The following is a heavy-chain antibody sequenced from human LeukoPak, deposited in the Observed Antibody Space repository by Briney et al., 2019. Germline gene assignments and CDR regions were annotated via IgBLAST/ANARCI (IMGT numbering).Heavy chain of an antibody. CDR3: AKVISRFAAAAGTSALAFDI. CDR1: GFTFSSYG. J-gene: IGHJ3*02. CDR2: IRYDGSNK. Sequence: PGGSLRLSCAASGFTFSSYGMHWVRQAPGKGLEWVAFIRYDGSNKYYADSVKGRFTISRDNSKNTLYLQMNSLRAEDTAVYYCAKVISRFAAAAGTSALAFDIWGQGTMVTVSS. D-gene: IGHD6-13*01. V-gene: IGHV3-30*02.